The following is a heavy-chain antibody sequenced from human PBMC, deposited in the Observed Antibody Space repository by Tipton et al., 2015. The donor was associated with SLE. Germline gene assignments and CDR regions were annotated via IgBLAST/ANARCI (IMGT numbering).Heavy chain of an antibody. CDR3: ARVWGYLSPNYYYYMDV. D-gene: IGHD2-21*01. CDR1: GGSISSSSYY. CDR2: IYYSGST. V-gene: IGHV4-39*01. Sequence: TLSLTCTVSGGSISSSSYYWGWIRQPPGKGLEWIGSIYYSGSTYYNPSLKSRVTISVDTSKNQFSLKLSSVTAADTAVYYCARVWGYLSPNYYYYMDVWGKGTTVTVSS. J-gene: IGHJ6*03.